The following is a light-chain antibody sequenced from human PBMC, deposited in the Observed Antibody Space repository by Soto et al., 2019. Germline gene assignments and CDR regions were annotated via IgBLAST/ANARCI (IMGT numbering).Light chain of an antibody. Sequence: HSALTQPASVSGPPGQSSTISCTLTISDIVVYDYVSCYQQRTFKSPKLMIYEVRYRPSGVSNRFSGSKSGNTAFLTISGLQAEDEADYYCSSYTSSSTQYVLGTGTKVNVL. V-gene: IGLV2-14*01. J-gene: IGLJ1*01. CDR1: ISDIVVYDY. CDR2: EVR. CDR3: SSYTSSSTQYV.